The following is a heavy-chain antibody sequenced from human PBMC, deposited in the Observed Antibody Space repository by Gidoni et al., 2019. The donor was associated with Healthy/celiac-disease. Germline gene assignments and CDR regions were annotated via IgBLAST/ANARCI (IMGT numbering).Heavy chain of an antibody. J-gene: IGHJ4*02. V-gene: IGHV3-9*01. Sequence: EVQLVESGGGLVQPGRSVRPSCAASGFTFYEYAMHWCRQAPGKGLEWVSGISWNSGSIGYADSVKGRFTISRDNAKNSLYLQMNSLRAEDTALYYCAKDHLLAPKDTAMAFDYWGQGTLVTVSS. CDR1: GFTFYEYA. CDR2: ISWNSGSI. CDR3: AKDHLLAPKDTAMAFDY. D-gene: IGHD5-18*01.